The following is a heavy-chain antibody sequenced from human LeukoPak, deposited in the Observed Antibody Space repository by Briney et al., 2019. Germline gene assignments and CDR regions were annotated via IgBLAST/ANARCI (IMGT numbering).Heavy chain of an antibody. D-gene: IGHD3-10*01. CDR3: ARRGVRYYYGSGTFQMDV. J-gene: IGHJ6*04. Sequence: KPSETLSLTCTVSGGSISSSSYYWGWIRQPPGKGLEWIGEINHSGSTNYNPSLKSRVTISVDTSKNQFSLKLSSVTAADTAVYYCARRGVRYYYGSGTFQMDVWGKGTTVTISS. CDR1: GGSISSSSYY. V-gene: IGHV4-39*07. CDR2: INHSGST.